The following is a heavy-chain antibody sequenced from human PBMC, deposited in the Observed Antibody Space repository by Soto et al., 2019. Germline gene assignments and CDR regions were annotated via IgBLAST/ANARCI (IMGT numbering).Heavy chain of an antibody. CDR1: GGSFSGYY. V-gene: IGHV4-34*01. Sequence: PSETLSLTYAVYGGSFSGYYWSWIRQPPGKGLEWIGEINHSGSTNYNPSLKSRVTISVDTSKNQFSLKLSSVTAADTAVYYCASGSQASPEYYFDYWAREPWSPSPQ. J-gene: IGHJ4*02. CDR2: INHSGST. CDR3: ASGSQASPEYYFDY.